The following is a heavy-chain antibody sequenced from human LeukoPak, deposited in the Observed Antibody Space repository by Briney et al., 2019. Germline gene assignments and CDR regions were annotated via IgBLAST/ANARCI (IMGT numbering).Heavy chain of an antibody. CDR3: ARASYYYDSSGYPGYYFGY. Sequence: ASVKVSCKASGYTFTDCYMHWVRQAPGQGLEWMGWINPNSGGTNYAQKFQGRVTMTRDTSISTAYMELSRLRSDDTAVYYCARASYYYDSSGYPGYYFGYWGQGTLATVSS. V-gene: IGHV1-2*02. D-gene: IGHD3-22*01. CDR2: INPNSGGT. J-gene: IGHJ4*02. CDR1: GYTFTDCY.